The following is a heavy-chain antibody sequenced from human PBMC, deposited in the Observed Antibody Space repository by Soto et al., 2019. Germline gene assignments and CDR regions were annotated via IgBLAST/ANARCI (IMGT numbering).Heavy chain of an antibody. V-gene: IGHV3-15*01. D-gene: IGHD2-15*01. J-gene: IGHJ4*02. Sequence: EVQLVESGGGLVKPGGSLRLSCAASGFTFNNGWMSWVRQPPAKGREWVGRIKSRGAGGTTDYRAPVQGRFTISRDDSKNTVYLQMNSLKTEDTAVYYCTTDSARTFCDGGRCYSVQTKSHDSWGQGTLVTVSS. CDR1: GFTFNNGW. CDR3: TTDSARTFCDGGRCYSVQTKSHDS. CDR2: IKSRGAGGTT.